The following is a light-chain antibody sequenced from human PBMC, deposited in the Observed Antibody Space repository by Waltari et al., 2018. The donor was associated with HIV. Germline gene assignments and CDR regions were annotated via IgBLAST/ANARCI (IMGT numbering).Light chain of an antibody. CDR3: GTWDSSLSAWV. CDR2: DNT. V-gene: IGLV1-51*01. Sequence: QSVLTQPPSVSAAPGQKVTISCSGSRPNIGNNFVSWFQQLPGTAPKLLIYDNTRRPSGIPDRFSGSKSGTSATLGITGLQSGDEADYYCGTWDSSLSAWVFGGGTKLTVL. CDR1: RPNIGNNF. J-gene: IGLJ2*01.